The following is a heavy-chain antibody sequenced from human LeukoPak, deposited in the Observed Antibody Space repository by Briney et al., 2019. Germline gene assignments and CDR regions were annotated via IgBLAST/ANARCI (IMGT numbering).Heavy chain of an antibody. CDR3: ARVNPVQLWLHYYYYYMDV. Sequence: LETLSLTCAVYGGSFSGYYWSWIRQPPGKGLEWIGEINHSGSTNYNPSLKSRVTISVDTSKNQFSLKLSSVTAADTAVYYCARVNPVQLWLHYYYYYMDVWGKGTTVTVSS. D-gene: IGHD5-18*01. V-gene: IGHV4-34*01. CDR2: INHSGST. CDR1: GGSFSGYY. J-gene: IGHJ6*03.